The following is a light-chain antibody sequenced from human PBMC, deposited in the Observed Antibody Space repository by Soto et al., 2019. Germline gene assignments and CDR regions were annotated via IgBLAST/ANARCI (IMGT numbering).Light chain of an antibody. J-gene: IGKJ1*01. Sequence: DIQMTQSPSSLSASVGDRVTITCRAGQNIGTYLHWYQQKPGKAPKLLISAASFLQSGVPSRFSGSGSGTDFALTVSSLQPEDFATYYCQQSYSTPRTFGQGTKVEIK. CDR3: QQSYSTPRT. CDR1: QNIGTY. V-gene: IGKV1-39*01. CDR2: AAS.